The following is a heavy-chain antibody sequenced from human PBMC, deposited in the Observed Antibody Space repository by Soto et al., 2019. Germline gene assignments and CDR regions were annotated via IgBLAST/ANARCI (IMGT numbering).Heavy chain of an antibody. D-gene: IGHD1-1*01. CDR1: GVSVSTGGYF. Sequence: SETLSLTCTVSGVSVSTGGYFWTWIRQHPGKGLEWIGNIYYSGMTYYNPSLRGRVSISLDPSESQFSLKLNSVTAADTAVYYCVRDGTKNLRDWFDPWGQGILVTVSS. V-gene: IGHV4-31*03. CDR2: IYYSGMT. CDR3: VRDGTKNLRDWFDP. J-gene: IGHJ5*02.